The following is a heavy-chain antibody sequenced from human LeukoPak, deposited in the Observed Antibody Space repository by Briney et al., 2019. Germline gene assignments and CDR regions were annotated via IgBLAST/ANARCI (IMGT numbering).Heavy chain of an antibody. CDR3: ARFGNLREARKGPYDY. D-gene: IGHD1-14*01. Sequence: SETLSLTCTVSGGSISSGDYYWSWIRQPPGKGLEWIGYIYYSGSTYYNPSLKSRVTISVDTSKNQFSLKLSSVTAADTAVYYCARFGNLREARKGPYDYWGQGTLVTVSS. CDR2: IYYSGST. CDR1: GGSISSGDYY. V-gene: IGHV4-30-4*08. J-gene: IGHJ4*02.